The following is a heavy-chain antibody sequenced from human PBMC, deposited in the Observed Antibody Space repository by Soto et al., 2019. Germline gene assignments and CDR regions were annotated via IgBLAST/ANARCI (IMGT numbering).Heavy chain of an antibody. Sequence: EVQLLESGGGLVQPGGSLRLACAASGFTFSSYAMSWVRQTPGKGLEWVSAISGNAGSTYYAHSVKGRFTISRDNSKNPLYLQMNSLRADDTAIYYCAKDIVVVPAAGDAFAIWGQGTMVTVAS. J-gene: IGHJ3*02. D-gene: IGHD2-2*01. V-gene: IGHV3-23*01. CDR2: ISGNAGST. CDR1: GFTFSSYA. CDR3: AKDIVVVPAAGDAFAI.